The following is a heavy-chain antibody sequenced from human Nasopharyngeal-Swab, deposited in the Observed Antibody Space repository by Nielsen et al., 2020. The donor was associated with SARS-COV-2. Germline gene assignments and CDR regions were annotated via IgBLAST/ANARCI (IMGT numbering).Heavy chain of an antibody. CDR3: ARDIITGTIVGAFDI. J-gene: IGHJ3*02. D-gene: IGHD1-7*01. Sequence: VRQAPGKELEWVSYISSSSSTIYYADSVKGRFTISRDNAKNSLYLQMNSLRAEDTAVYYCARDIITGTIVGAFDIWGQGTMVTVSS. CDR2: ISSSSSTI. V-gene: IGHV3-48*01.